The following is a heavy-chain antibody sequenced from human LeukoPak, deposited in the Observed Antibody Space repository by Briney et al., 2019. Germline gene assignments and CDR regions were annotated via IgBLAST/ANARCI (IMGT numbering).Heavy chain of an antibody. Sequence: PGGSLRLSCAASGFTFRSYAMSWVRQAPGKGLEWVSAISGSGGSTYYADSVKGRFTISRDNSKNTLYLQMNSLRAEDTAVYYCAKEGLRFLEWSPSYYFDYWGQGTLVTVSS. CDR2: ISGSGGST. CDR1: GFTFRSYA. D-gene: IGHD3-3*01. CDR3: AKEGLRFLEWSPSYYFDY. V-gene: IGHV3-23*01. J-gene: IGHJ4*02.